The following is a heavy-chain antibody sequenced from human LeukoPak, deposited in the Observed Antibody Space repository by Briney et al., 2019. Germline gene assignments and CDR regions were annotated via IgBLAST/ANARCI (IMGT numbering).Heavy chain of an antibody. V-gene: IGHV3-30*18. CDR2: ISYDGSNK. J-gene: IGHJ4*02. CDR1: GFTFSSYG. D-gene: IGHD3-3*01. Sequence: GGSLRLSCAASGFTFSSYGMPWVRQAPGKGPEWVAVISYDGSNKYYADSVKGRFTISRDNSKNTLYLQMNSLRAEDTAVYYCAKSEVSDFWSGYSYYFDYWGQGTLVTVPS. CDR3: AKSEVSDFWSGYSYYFDY.